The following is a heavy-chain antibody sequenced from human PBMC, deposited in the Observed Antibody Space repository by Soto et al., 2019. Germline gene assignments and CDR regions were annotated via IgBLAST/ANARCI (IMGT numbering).Heavy chain of an antibody. CDR3: ARDPAFGALDY. J-gene: IGHJ4*02. Sequence: GGSLRLSCAASEFTFSNSWMAWVRQAPGKGLEWVSDTNPYGSTTSYVDSVKGRFTVSRDNAKNSLYLQMNSLRVEDTAVYYCARDPAFGALDYWGLGTLVTVSS. V-gene: IGHV3-7*01. CDR2: TNPYGSTT. CDR1: EFTFSNSW. D-gene: IGHD3-10*01.